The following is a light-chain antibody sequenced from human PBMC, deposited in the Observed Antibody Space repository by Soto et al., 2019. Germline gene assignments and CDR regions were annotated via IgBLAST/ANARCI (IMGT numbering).Light chain of an antibody. CDR2: EVS. V-gene: IGLV2-8*01. J-gene: IGLJ2*01. CDR3: SSYAGSNKVV. Sequence: QSVLTQPPSASGSPGQSVTISCTGTSSDVGGYNYVSWYQQHPGKAPKLMIYEVSKRPSGVPDRFSGSKSGNTASLTVSGLEDEDEADYYCSSYAGSNKVVFGGGTKVXVL. CDR1: SSDVGGYNY.